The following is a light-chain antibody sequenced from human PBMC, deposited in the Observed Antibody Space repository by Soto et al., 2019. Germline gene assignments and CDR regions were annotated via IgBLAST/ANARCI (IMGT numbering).Light chain of an antibody. CDR3: QQYSNWPPYT. CDR2: GAS. V-gene: IGKV3-15*01. J-gene: IGKJ2*01. CDR1: QSGSSN. Sequence: EIVMTQAPATLSVSPGERATLSCRASQSGSSNLAWYQQKPGQAPRLLIYGASTRATGIPARFSGSGSGTEFTLTISSLQSEDFAIYYCQQYSNWPPYTFGQGTKLEIK.